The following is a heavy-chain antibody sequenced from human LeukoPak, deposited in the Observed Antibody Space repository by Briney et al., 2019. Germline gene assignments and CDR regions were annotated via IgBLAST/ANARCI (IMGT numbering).Heavy chain of an antibody. CDR2: ISSSSSYI. V-gene: IGHV3-21*01. CDR1: GFTFSSYS. J-gene: IGHJ4*02. D-gene: IGHD3-16*01. Sequence: GGSPRLSCAASGFTFSSYSMNWVRQAPGKGLEWVSSISSSSSYIYYADSVKGRFTISRDNAKNSLYLQMNSLRAEDTAVYYCARPAYYDYVWEFAYWGQGTLVTVSS. CDR3: ARPAYYDYVWEFAY.